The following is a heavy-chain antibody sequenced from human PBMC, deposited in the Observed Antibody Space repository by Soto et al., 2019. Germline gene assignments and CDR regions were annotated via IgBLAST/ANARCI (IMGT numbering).Heavy chain of an antibody. V-gene: IGHV3-23*01. CDR1: GFTFRNYA. D-gene: IGHD2-2*01. Sequence: GGSLRLSCAASGFTFRNYAITWVRQAPGKGLEWVSGISNSGGSTYYADSVKGRFTISRDNSKNTLYLQMNSLRAEDTAVYYCAKDRLSSTSCYEFDYWGQGTLVTVSS. J-gene: IGHJ4*02. CDR2: ISNSGGST. CDR3: AKDRLSSTSCYEFDY.